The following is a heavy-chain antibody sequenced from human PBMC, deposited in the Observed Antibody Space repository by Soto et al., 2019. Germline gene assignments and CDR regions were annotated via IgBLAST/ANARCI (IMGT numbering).Heavy chain of an antibody. Sequence: QVQLQESGPGLVKPSQTLSLTCTVSGGSISSGGYYWSWIRQHPGKGLEWIGYIYYSGSTYYNPSFTVLVPISVVASKNRFSVMVSSVNAPAPAVYYCPRVVSPVSVDYRGWSDPWGQGTLVTVSS. CDR1: GGSISSGGYY. CDR3: PRVVSPVSVDYRGWSDP. D-gene: IGHD4-4*01. J-gene: IGHJ5*02. CDR2: IYYSGST. V-gene: IGHV4-31*01.